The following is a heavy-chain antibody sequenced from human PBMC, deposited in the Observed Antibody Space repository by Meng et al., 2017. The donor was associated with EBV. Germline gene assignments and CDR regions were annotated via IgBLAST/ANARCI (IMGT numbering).Heavy chain of an antibody. CDR2: ISAYNGNT. V-gene: IGHV1-18*01. Sequence: QGSLVQYGAEVKKPGASVKVSCKASGYTFTSYGISWVRQAPGQGLEWMGWISAYNGNTNYAQKLQGRVTMTTDTSTSTAYMELRSLRSDDTAVYYCARDGRLYDTPSPFDYWGQGTLVTVSS. J-gene: IGHJ4*02. CDR1: GYTFTSYG. CDR3: ARDGRLYDTPSPFDY. D-gene: IGHD3-22*01.